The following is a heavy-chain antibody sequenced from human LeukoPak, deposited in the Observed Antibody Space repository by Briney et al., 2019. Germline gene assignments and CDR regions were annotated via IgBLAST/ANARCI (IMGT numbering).Heavy chain of an antibody. J-gene: IGHJ6*04. CDR1: GFPVSRHY. V-gene: IGHV3-66*01. Sequence: GGSLRLSCAPSGFPVSRHYMSWVRHAPGKGLEWVSVIYSGGSTYYADSVKGGFSIFRDNSKNTLYLQMNSLRGEDTAVYYCARVAGGGKGTTVTISS. CDR3: ARVAG. CDR2: IYSGGST.